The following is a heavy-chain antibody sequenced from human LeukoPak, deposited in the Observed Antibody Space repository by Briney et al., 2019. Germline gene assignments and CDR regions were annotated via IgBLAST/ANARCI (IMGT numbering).Heavy chain of an antibody. CDR2: INHSGST. CDR3: ARQVGARTVRGVLDY. V-gene: IGHV4-34*01. D-gene: IGHD3-10*02. J-gene: IGHJ4*02. CDR1: GGSFSGYY. Sequence: PSETLSLTCAVYGGSFSGYYWSWIRQPPGKGLEWIGEINHSGSTTYNPSLKSRVTISVDTSKNQFSLKLSSVTAADTAVYYCARQVGARTVRGVLDYWGQGTLVTVSS.